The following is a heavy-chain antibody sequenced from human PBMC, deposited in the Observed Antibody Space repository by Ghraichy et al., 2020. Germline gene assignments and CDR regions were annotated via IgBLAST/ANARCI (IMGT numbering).Heavy chain of an antibody. V-gene: IGHV3-7*01. D-gene: IGHD3-9*01. CDR1: GFTFSSYW. J-gene: IGHJ2*01. Sequence: GGSLRLSCAASGFTFSSYWMSWVRQAPGKGLEWVANIKQDGSEKYYVDSVKGRFTISRDNAKNSLYLQMNSLRAKDTAVYYCARDVVYFDYLHYWYFDLWGRGTLVTVSS. CDR2: IKQDGSEK. CDR3: ARDVVYFDYLHYWYFDL.